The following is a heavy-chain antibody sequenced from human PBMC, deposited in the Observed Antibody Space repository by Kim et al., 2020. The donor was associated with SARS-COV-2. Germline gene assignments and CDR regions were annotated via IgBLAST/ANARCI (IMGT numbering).Heavy chain of an antibody. J-gene: IGHJ4*02. CDR3: AREGGSGYYRDY. D-gene: IGHD3-3*01. Sequence: NYNPSLKSRVTMSVDTSKNQFSLKLSSVTAADTAVYYCAREGGSGYYRDYWGQGTLVTVSS. V-gene: IGHV4-4*07.